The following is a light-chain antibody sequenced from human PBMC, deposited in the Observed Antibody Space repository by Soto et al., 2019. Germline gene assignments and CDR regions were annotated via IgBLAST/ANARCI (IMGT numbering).Light chain of an antibody. V-gene: IGLV1-44*01. J-gene: IGLJ3*02. Sequence: QSVLTQPPSASETPGQRVTFSCSGDTSNIGNNPVNWYQQLPGTAPRLLIYNSNKRPSGVPDRFSGSRSDTSASLAISGLQSEDEGDYYCAAWDDSLNAWLFGGGTKLTVL. CDR2: NSN. CDR3: AAWDDSLNAWL. CDR1: TSNIGNNP.